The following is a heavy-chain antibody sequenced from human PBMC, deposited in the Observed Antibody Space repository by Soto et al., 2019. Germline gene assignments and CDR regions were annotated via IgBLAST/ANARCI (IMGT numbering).Heavy chain of an antibody. J-gene: IGHJ5*01. Sequence: QVQLQQSGPGLVKPSQTLSLTCAISGDGVSSNSAAWNWIRQSPSRGLEWLGRTYYRSKWYNHYAGSVKSRISINPDTSKNHFSLQLNSVSPEDTAVYYGARGPVAIRKWFDSWGQGTLVIVS. CDR2: TYYRSKWYN. CDR1: GDGVSSNSAA. CDR3: ARGPVAIRKWFDS. V-gene: IGHV6-1*01.